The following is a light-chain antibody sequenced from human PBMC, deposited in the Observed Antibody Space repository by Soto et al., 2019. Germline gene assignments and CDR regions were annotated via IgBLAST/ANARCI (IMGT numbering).Light chain of an antibody. CDR1: QSVSRSY. Sequence: EIVLTQSPGTLSLSPGERATLSCRASQSVSRSYLAWYQQKPGQAPRLLIYGASSRATAIPERFSGSGSETDFNLTISRVEPEDFAVYYCQQYGSAPRFTFGGGTNMEIK. J-gene: IGKJ4*01. V-gene: IGKV3-20*01. CDR2: GAS. CDR3: QQYGSAPRFT.